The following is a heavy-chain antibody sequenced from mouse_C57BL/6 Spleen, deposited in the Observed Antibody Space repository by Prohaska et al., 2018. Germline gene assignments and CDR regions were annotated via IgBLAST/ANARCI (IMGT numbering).Heavy chain of an antibody. CDR2: IRNKANNHAT. V-gene: IGHV6-6*01. Sequence: DAWMDWVRQSSEKGLECVAEIRNKANNHATYYAESVKGRFTISRDDSKSSVYLQMNSLRAEDTGIYYCTRDPGRFAYWGQGTLVTVSA. CDR1: DAW. J-gene: IGHJ3*01. CDR3: TRDPGRFAY.